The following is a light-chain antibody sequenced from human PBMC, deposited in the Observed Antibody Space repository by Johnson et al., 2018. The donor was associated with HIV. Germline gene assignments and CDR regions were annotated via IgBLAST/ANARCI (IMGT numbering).Light chain of an antibody. CDR2: DNN. CDR3: GTWDSSLGAGENV. J-gene: IGLJ1*01. CDR1: SSNLGNNY. Sequence: QSVLTQPPSVSAAPGQKVTISCSGSSSNLGNNYVSWYQQLPGTAPKLLIYDNNKRPSGIPDRFTGSKSGTSATLGITALQTGDEADYYGGTWDSSLGAGENVCGTGTKVTVL. V-gene: IGLV1-51*01.